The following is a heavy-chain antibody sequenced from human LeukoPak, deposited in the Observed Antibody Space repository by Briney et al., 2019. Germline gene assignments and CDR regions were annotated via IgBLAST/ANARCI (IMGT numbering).Heavy chain of an antibody. D-gene: IGHD3-10*01. V-gene: IGHV3-9*01. CDR2: ISWNSGSI. CDR3: AKAASRVWFGESNYYYYYMDV. J-gene: IGHJ6*03. Sequence: GGSLRLSCAASGFTFDDYAMHWVRQAPRKGLEWVSGISWNSGSIGYADSVKGRFTISRDNAKNSLYLQMNSLRAEDTALYYCAKAASRVWFGESNYYYYYMDVWGKGTTVTISS. CDR1: GFTFDDYA.